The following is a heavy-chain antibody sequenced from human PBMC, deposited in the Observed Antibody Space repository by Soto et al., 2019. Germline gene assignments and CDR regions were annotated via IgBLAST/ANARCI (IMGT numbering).Heavy chain of an antibody. V-gene: IGHV1-18*01. D-gene: IGHD3-16*01. CDR1: GYTFTNFG. CDR3: ARGGTPIDC. CDR2: ISAYNGNT. Sequence: QVQLVQSGAEVKKPGASVKVSCKASGYTFTNFGISWVQQAPGQGLERIGWISAYNGNTNYAQNFQGRVTMTTDTTTRPAYMELRSMRSDDTAVYYCARGGTPIDCWGQGTLVTVSS. J-gene: IGHJ4*02.